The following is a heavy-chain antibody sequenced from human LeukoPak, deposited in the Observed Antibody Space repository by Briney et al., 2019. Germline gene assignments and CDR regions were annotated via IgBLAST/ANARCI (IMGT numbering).Heavy chain of an antibody. CDR2: ISYDGSDK. J-gene: IGHJ2*01. CDR1: GFTFSLYP. Sequence: GRSLRLSCAGFGFTFSLYPMHWVRQAPGKGLEWLAAISYDGSDKDYADSVKGRFTISRDKSNNTLYLQMNSLRSEDTAVYFCAREWYFDLWGRGTLVTVSS. V-gene: IGHV3-30-3*01. CDR3: AREWYFDL.